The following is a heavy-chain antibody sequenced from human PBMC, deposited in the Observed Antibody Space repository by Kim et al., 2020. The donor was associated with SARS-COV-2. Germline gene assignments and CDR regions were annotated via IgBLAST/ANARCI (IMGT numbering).Heavy chain of an antibody. Sequence: GGSLRLSCAASGFSFDDFAMHWVRQAPGKGLEWVSGISWNSGRIIYGDSVKGRFTISRDNAKNSLYLQMKSLRPEDSSPYYRVKDKVDGFWSDSVRPEYNVRALWRQGTAVTVS. J-gene: IGHJ6*02. CDR2: ISWNSGRI. V-gene: IGHV3-9*01. CDR3: VKDKVDGFWSDSVRPEYNVRAL. CDR1: GFSFDDFA. D-gene: IGHD3-3*01.